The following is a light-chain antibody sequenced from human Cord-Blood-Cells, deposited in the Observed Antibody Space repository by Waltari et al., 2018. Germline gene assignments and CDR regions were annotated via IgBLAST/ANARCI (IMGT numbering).Light chain of an antibody. CDR2: DAS. CDR3: QQYDNLPLT. J-gene: IGKJ4*01. Sequence: DIQMTQSPSSLPASVGDRVPITCQASQDISNYLNWYQQKPGKAPKLLIYDASNLETGVPSRFSGSGSGTDFTFTISSLQPEDIATYYCQQYDNLPLTFGGGTKVEIK. V-gene: IGKV1-33*01. CDR1: QDISNY.